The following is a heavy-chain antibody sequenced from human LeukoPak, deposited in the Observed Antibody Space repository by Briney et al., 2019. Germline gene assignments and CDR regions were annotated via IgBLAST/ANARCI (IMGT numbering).Heavy chain of an antibody. CDR2: ISAYNGNT. V-gene: IGHV1-18*01. CDR3: ARAPALRFLEWPNWYYYYMDV. Sequence: ASVKVSYKASGYTFTSYGISWVRQAPGQGLEWMGWISAYNGNTNYAQKLQGRVTMTTDTSTSTAYMELRSLRSDDTAVYYCARAPALRFLEWPNWYYYYMDVWGKGTTVTVSS. D-gene: IGHD3-3*01. CDR1: GYTFTSYG. J-gene: IGHJ6*03.